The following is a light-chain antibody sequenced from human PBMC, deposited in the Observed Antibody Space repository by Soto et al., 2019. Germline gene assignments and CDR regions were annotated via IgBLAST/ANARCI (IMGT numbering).Light chain of an antibody. J-gene: IGLJ1*01. CDR3: SSYTSSSTYV. V-gene: IGLV2-18*02. CDR2: EVS. CDR1: SSDVGTYNR. Sequence: QSALTQPRSVSGSPGQSVTISCTGTSSDVGTYNRVSWYQQPPGTAPKLMIYEVSNRPSGVPDRFSGSKSGNTASLTISGLQDEDEADYYCSSYTSSSTYVFGTGTKVTVL.